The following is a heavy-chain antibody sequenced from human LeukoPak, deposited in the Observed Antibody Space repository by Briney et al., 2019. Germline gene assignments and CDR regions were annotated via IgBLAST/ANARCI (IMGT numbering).Heavy chain of an antibody. Sequence: PGGSLRLSCAASGFTFSSYWMSWVRQAPGKGLEWVGHIKSKTDGGTTDYAAPVKGRFTISRDDSKNTLYLQMNSLKTEDTAVYYCTTEEVSSWYSYWGQGTLVTVSS. D-gene: IGHD6-13*01. CDR3: TTEEVSSWYSY. J-gene: IGHJ4*02. V-gene: IGHV3-15*01. CDR2: IKSKTDGGTT. CDR1: GFTFSSYW.